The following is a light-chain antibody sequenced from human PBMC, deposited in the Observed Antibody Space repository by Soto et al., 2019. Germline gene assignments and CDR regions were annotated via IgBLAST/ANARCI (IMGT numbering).Light chain of an antibody. J-gene: IGKJ2*01. CDR3: QQYGSSSYT. Sequence: EIVLTQSPGTLSLSPGERATLSCRASQSISSSYLAWYQQKPGQAPRLLIYAASSRANGIPDRFSGSGSGTDFTITISRLEPEDFAVYYCQQYGSSSYTFGQGTQLEIK. V-gene: IGKV3-20*01. CDR2: AAS. CDR1: QSISSSY.